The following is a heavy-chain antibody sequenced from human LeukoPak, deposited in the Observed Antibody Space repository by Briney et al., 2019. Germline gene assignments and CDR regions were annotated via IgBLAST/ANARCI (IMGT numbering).Heavy chain of an antibody. D-gene: IGHD6-19*01. J-gene: IGHJ4*02. CDR3: AKQSGQWLVRGNFDY. V-gene: IGHV3-23*01. CDR1: GFTFSSYA. Sequence: GGSLRLSCAASGFTFSSYAMSWVRRAPGKGLEWVSAISGSGGSTYYADSVKGRFTISRDNSKNTLYLQMNSLRAEDTAVYYCAKQSGQWLVRGNFDYWGQGTLVTVSS. CDR2: ISGSGGST.